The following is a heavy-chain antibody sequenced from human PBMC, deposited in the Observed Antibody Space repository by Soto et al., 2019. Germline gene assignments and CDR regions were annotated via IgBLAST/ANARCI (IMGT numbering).Heavy chain of an antibody. J-gene: IGHJ4*02. Sequence: EVQLVESGGGLVQPGGSLRLSCAASGFSFSSSWMHWVRQAPGKGLVWVSRINSDGSSTSYADSVKGRFTISRDNAKNTLYLLMNSLRAEDTAVYYCARHAYSSRPEYYFDYWGQGTLVTVSS. D-gene: IGHD6-13*01. V-gene: IGHV3-74*01. CDR2: INSDGSST. CDR1: GFSFSSSW. CDR3: ARHAYSSRPEYYFDY.